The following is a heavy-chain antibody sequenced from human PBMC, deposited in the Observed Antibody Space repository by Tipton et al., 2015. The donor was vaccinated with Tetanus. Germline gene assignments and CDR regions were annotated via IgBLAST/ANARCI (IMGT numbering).Heavy chain of an antibody. Sequence: LRLSCTVSGDSFSNYYWNWIRQSPGRRLEWIGNIYYGGDTDYNPSLQSRATISLDTSRKLFSLRLKSVTAADTAIYYCARSHVFRFTLFGEEIPRSGRFDPWGQGTLVTVSS. CDR3: ARSHVFRFTLFGEEIPRSGRFDP. CDR2: IYYGGDT. V-gene: IGHV4-59*01. D-gene: IGHD3-3*01. J-gene: IGHJ5*02. CDR1: GDSFSNYY.